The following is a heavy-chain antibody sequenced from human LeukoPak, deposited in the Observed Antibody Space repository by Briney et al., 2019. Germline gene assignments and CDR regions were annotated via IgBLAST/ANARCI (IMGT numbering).Heavy chain of an antibody. CDR1: GFTFGTFA. CDR3: AKDIKIGDTSGWLDAFDV. D-gene: IGHD6-19*01. Sequence: GGSLRLSCAASGFTFGTFAMIWVRQPPGKGLEWVSTIRSTDDRTFYADSVKGRFTISRDTSRNTLYLQMHSLGAEDTAIYYCAKDIKIGDTSGWLDAFDVWGQGTMVAVTS. J-gene: IGHJ3*01. V-gene: IGHV3-23*01. CDR2: IRSTDDRT.